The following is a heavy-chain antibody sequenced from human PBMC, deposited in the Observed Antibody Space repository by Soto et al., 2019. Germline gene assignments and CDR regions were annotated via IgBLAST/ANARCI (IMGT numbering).Heavy chain of an antibody. Sequence: QVQLQESGPGLVKPSETLSLICTVSGASLRSGSYYWSWIRQPPGKGLEWIGYISHSGRTNYDPSLKSRLTMSVATSQNQFSLQLNSVTAAETAVYYCSFGSSFDYWGQGTLVTVSS. V-gene: IGHV4-61*01. D-gene: IGHD3-16*01. CDR2: ISHSGRT. J-gene: IGHJ4*02. CDR1: GASLRSGSYY. CDR3: SFGSSFDY.